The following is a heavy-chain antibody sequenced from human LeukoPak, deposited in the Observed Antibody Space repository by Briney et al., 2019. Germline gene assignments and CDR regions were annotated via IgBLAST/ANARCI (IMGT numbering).Heavy chain of an antibody. CDR1: GYTFG. J-gene: IGHJ4*02. CDR2: IIPMPSTR. V-gene: IGHV1-69*13. D-gene: IGHD3-3*01. CDR3: ARPRKYYDSWSGYPPFDY. Sequence: SVKVSCKTSGYTFGVNWVRQAPGQGLEWLGGIIPMPSTRKYAQNFQGRVMITADEYTSTAFMELRSLRPEDTAVYYCARPRKYYDSWSGYPPFDYWGQGTLVTVSS.